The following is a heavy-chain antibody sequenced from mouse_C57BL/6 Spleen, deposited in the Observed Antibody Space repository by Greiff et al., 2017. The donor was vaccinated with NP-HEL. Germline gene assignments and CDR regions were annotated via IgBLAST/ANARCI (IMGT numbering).Heavy chain of an antibody. CDR2: IDPEDGET. CDR1: GFNIKDYY. CDR3: ASLYYGCDGAMDY. J-gene: IGHJ4*01. D-gene: IGHD2-2*01. Sequence: VQLQQSGAELVKPGASVKLSCTASGFNIKDYYMHWVKQRTEQGLVWIGRIDPEDGETKYAPKFQGKATITTDTSSNTAYLQLSSLTSEDTAVYYYASLYYGCDGAMDYWGQGTSVTVSS. V-gene: IGHV14-2*01.